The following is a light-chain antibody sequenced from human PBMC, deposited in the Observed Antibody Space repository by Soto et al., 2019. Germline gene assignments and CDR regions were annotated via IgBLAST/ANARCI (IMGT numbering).Light chain of an antibody. CDR1: SSNIGAGYD. V-gene: IGLV1-40*01. CDR3: QSYDSRLSAWV. J-gene: IGLJ3*02. Sequence: QSVLTQPPSVSRAPGQRVTISCTGSSSNIGAGYDVHWYQQLPGTAPKLPIYGNNNRPSGVPDRFSGSKSGTSASLAITGLQAEDEADYCCQSYDSRLSAWVFGGGTKLTVL. CDR2: GNN.